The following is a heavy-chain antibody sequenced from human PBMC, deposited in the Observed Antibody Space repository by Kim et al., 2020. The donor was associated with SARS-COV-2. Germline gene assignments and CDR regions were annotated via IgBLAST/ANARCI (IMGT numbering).Heavy chain of an antibody. Sequence: GGSLRLSCAASGFTFSSYGMHWVRQAPGKGLEWVAVISYDGSNKYYADSVKGRFTISRDNSKNTLYLQMNSLRAEDTAVYYCAKGFLPGITGTDAFDIWG. CDR1: GFTFSSYG. J-gene: IGHJ3*02. D-gene: IGHD1-20*01. CDR2: ISYDGSNK. V-gene: IGHV3-30*18. CDR3: AKGFLPGITGTDAFDI.